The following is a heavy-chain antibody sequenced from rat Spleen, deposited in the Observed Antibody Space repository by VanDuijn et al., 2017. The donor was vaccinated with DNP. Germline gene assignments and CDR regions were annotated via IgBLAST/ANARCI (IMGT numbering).Heavy chain of an antibody. J-gene: IGHJ2*01. Sequence: EVQLVESGGGLVQPGRSLKLSCAASGFTFSDYYMAWVRQAPTKGLEWVAYISYDGGSTSYGDSVKGRFTISRDNAKSTLYLQMDSLRSEDTATYYCAAQISSIWSFDYWGQGVMVTVSS. V-gene: IGHV5-20*01. D-gene: IGHD1-2*01. CDR3: AAQISSIWSFDY. CDR1: GFTFSDYY. CDR2: ISYDGGST.